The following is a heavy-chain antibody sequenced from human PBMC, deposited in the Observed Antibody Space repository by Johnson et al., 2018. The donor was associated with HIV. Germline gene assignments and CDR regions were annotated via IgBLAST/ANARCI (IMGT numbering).Heavy chain of an antibody. J-gene: IGHJ3*02. CDR2: INWNGGST. CDR1: GFTFDDYG. CDR3: ARDRGGPERNYDFWSGYYGGDAFDI. D-gene: IGHD3-3*01. Sequence: VQLVESGGGVVRPGGSLRLSCAASGFTFDDYGMSWVRQTPGKGLEWVSGINWNGGSTGYADSVKGRFTISRDNAKNSLYLQMNSLRAEDTALYSCARDRGGPERNYDFWSGYYGGDAFDIWGQGTMVTVSS. V-gene: IGHV3-20*04.